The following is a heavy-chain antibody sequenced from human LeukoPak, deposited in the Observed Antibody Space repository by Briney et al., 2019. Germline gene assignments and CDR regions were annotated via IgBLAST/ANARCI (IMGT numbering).Heavy chain of an antibody. CDR2: ISGSGVGT. CDR1: GFTFGTYA. Sequence: PGGSLRLSCAASGFTFGTYAMSWVRQAPGKGLDWVSGISGSGVGTYYADSVKGRFTISRDNSKNTLYLQMNSLRVEDMAVYYCAKASGDYDYWGQGTLVTVSS. CDR3: AKASGDYDY. J-gene: IGHJ4*02. V-gene: IGHV3-23*01. D-gene: IGHD4-17*01.